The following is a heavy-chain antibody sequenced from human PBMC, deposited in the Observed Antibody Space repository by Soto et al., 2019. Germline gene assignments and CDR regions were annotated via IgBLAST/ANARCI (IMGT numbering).Heavy chain of an antibody. CDR3: AKEGYYYDSSGRGGDAFDI. Sequence: QVQLVESGGGVVQPGRSLRLSCVASGFTFRSYGMHWFRQAPGKGLEWVAVISYDGSNKYYADSVKGRFTISRDNSKNTLYLQMNSLRAEDTAVYYCAKEGYYYDSSGRGGDAFDIWGQGTMVTVSS. CDR2: ISYDGSNK. J-gene: IGHJ3*02. D-gene: IGHD3-22*01. CDR1: GFTFRSYG. V-gene: IGHV3-30*18.